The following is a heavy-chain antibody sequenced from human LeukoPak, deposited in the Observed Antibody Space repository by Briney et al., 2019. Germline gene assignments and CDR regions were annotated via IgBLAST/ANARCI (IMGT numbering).Heavy chain of an antibody. CDR1: GFTFSSYW. J-gene: IGHJ3*02. Sequence: GGSLRLSCAASGFTFSSYWMHWVRHAPGKGLVWVSRINRDGSSTSYADSVKGRFTISRDNAKNTLYLQMNSLRAEDTAVYYCARVRRVLDWLPFDAFDIWGQGTMVTVSS. CDR3: ARVRRVLDWLPFDAFDI. CDR2: INRDGSST. V-gene: IGHV3-74*01. D-gene: IGHD3-3*01.